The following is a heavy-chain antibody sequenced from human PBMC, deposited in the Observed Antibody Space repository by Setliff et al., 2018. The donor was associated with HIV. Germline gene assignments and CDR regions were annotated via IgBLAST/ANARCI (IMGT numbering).Heavy chain of an antibody. CDR2: INHSGGT. CDR3: ARDPPGYGDSNDY. J-gene: IGHJ4*02. Sequence: SETLSLTCAVSGGTFSLHYYTWIRQSPLRGLEWIGEINHSGGTRYNPSLESRVTMSEGTSKNQFSLKVRSVSAADTAVYYCARDPPGYGDSNDYWGQGMLVTVSS. V-gene: IGHV4-34*01. D-gene: IGHD4-17*01. CDR1: GGTFSLHY.